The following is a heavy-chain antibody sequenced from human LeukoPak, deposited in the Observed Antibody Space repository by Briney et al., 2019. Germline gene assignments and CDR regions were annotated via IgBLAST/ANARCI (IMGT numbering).Heavy chain of an antibody. D-gene: IGHD6-19*01. CDR1: GYTFTSYY. CDR2: INPSGGST. V-gene: IGHV1-46*01. CDR3: ARESSGWYGR. J-gene: IGHJ4*02. Sequence: ASVTVSFKASGYTFTSYYMHWVRQAPGQGLEWMGIINPSGGSTSYAQKFQGRVTMTRDTSTSTVYMELSSLRSEDTAVYYCARESSGWYGRWGQGTLVTVSS.